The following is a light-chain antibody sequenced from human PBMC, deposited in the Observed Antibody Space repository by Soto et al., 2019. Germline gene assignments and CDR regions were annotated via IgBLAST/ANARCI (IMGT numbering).Light chain of an antibody. CDR2: DVS. Sequence: DIQMTQSPSTLSASVGDRVTITCRASQTISSWLAWYQQKPGKAPKLLIYDVSTLGSGVPSRFSGSGSGTDVTLTISSLQPDDFATYYCQQSNTFWTFGQGTKVEIK. V-gene: IGKV1-5*01. J-gene: IGKJ1*01. CDR3: QQSNTFWT. CDR1: QTISSW.